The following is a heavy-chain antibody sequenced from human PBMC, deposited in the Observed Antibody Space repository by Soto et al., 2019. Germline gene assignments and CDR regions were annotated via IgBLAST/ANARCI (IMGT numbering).Heavy chain of an antibody. D-gene: IGHD2-2*01. CDR3: AKSTRVVPAALLGDYYYGMDV. V-gene: IGHV3-30*18. J-gene: IGHJ6*02. CDR1: GFTFSSYG. Sequence: QVQLVESGGGVVQPGRSLRLSCAASGFTFSSYGTHWVRQAPGKGLEWVAVISYDGSNKYYADSVKGRFTISRDNSKNTLYLQMNSLRAEDTAVYYCAKSTRVVPAALLGDYYYGMDVWGQGTTVTVSS. CDR2: ISYDGSNK.